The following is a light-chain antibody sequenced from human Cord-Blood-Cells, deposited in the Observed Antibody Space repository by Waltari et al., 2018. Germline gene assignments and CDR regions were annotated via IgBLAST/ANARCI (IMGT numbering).Light chain of an antibody. J-gene: IGKJ4*01. CDR3: QQSYSTLT. CDR1: QSISSN. CDR2: AAS. Sequence: DLQMTQSPSSLSASVGDRVTITCRASQSISSNLNWYQHEPGKAPKLLISAASSLQSGVPSRFSGSGSGTDFTLTISSLQPEDFATYYCQQSYSTLTFGGGTKVEIK. V-gene: IGKV1-39*01.